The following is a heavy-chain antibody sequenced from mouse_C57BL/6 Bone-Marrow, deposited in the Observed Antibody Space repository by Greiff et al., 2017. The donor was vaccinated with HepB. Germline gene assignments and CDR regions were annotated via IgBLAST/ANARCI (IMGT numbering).Heavy chain of an antibody. CDR3: AGRASLLSWLAY. CDR1: GYTFTSYW. J-gene: IGHJ3*01. CDR2: IDPSDSYI. Sequence: VQLQQPGAEFVKPGASVKLSCKASGYTFTSYWMQWVKQRPGQGLEWIGEIDPSDSYINYNQKFKGKATLTVDTTSSTAYMQLSTLTSEVSAVYYGAGRASLLSWLAYWGQGTLVTVSA. V-gene: IGHV1-50*01. D-gene: IGHD3-1*01.